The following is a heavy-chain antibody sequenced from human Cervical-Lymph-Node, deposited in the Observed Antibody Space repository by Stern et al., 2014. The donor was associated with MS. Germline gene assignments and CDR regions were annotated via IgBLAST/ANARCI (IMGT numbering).Heavy chain of an antibody. CDR2: INSGGYP. CDR3: AREDTRQNSMDV. J-gene: IGHJ6*02. CDR1: GIAVSRNY. Sequence: EVQLVESGGGLIQPGGSLRLSCAASGIAVSRNYMSWGRQAPGKGLQWVSVINSGGYPCYGDSVKGRFTISRDDSKNIVYLQMNSLRVEDTAVYYCAREDTRQNSMDVWGQGTTVTVSS. D-gene: IGHD2-21*01. V-gene: IGHV3-53*01.